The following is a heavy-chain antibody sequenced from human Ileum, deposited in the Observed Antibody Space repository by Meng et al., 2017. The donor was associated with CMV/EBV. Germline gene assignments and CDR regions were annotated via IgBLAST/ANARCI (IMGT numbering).Heavy chain of an antibody. CDR3: ARGSVIASALSFDH. J-gene: IGHJ4*02. D-gene: IGHD6-13*01. Sequence: QVQLQESGPGLVKPSQTLSLACAISGGSVSSGGYYWSWIRQPPGKGLQWIGHIYNGGSTYYNPSLKSRLTISLDTSKNQFSLNLRSVTAADTAVYYCARGSVIASALSFDHWGQGTLVTVSS. CDR2: IYNGGST. CDR1: GGSVSSGGYY. V-gene: IGHV4-30-4*01.